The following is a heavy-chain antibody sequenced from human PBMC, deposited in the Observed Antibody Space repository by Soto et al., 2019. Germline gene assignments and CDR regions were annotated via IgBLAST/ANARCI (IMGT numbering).Heavy chain of an antibody. J-gene: IGHJ5*02. Sequence: EVQLLESGGDLVQPGGSLRLSCAASGFTFSDFAMNWVRQAPGQGLEWVSSITGAGGATYYADSVKGRFTISRDNSKNTVYLQMNSLRAEDTAVYYCAKRRDRTYWSTFDPWGQGTLVTVSS. D-gene: IGHD2-8*02. CDR3: AKRRDRTYWSTFDP. V-gene: IGHV3-23*01. CDR1: GFTFSDFA. CDR2: ITGAGGAT.